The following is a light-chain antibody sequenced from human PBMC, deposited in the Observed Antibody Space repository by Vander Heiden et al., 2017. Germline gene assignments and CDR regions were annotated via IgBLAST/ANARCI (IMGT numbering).Light chain of an antibody. V-gene: IGLV1-44*01. CDR1: SSTLGSNT. Sequence: QSVLTQPPSASGTPGHRVTISCSGSSSTLGSNTVNWYQQLPGTAPKLLIYSNKQRPSGVPDRFSGSKSGTSASLAISGLQSEDEADYYCAAWDDSLNGRGVFGGGTKLTVL. CDR2: SNK. CDR3: AAWDDSLNGRGV. J-gene: IGLJ2*01.